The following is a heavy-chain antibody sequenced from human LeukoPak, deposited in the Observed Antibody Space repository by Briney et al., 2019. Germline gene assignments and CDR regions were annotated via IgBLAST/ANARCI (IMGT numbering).Heavy chain of an antibody. V-gene: IGHV1-2*02. CDR1: GYTFTGYY. CDR2: INPNSGGT. J-gene: IGHJ4*02. CDR3: ARVPVYSSGWYYFDY. D-gene: IGHD6-19*01. Sequence: ASVKVSCKASGYTFTGYYMHWVRQAPGQGLEWMGWINPNSGGTNYAQKFQGRVTMTWDTSISTAYMELSRLRSDDTAVYYCARVPVYSSGWYYFDYWGQGTLVTVSS.